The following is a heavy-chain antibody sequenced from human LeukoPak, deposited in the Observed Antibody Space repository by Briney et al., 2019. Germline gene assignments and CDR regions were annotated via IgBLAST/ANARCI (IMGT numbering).Heavy chain of an antibody. CDR2: INHSGST. V-gene: IGHV4-34*01. J-gene: IGHJ4*02. CDR1: VGSFSGYY. D-gene: IGHD1-26*01. CDR3: AGNARASSDY. Sequence: SETLSLTSAVYVGSFSGYYRSWIRQPPGKGLEWIGEINHSGSTNYNPSLKSRVTISVDTSKNQFSLKLSSVTAADTAVYYCAGNARASSDYWGQGTLVTVSS.